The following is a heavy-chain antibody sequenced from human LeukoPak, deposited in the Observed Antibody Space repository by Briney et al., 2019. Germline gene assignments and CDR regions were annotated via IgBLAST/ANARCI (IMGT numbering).Heavy chain of an antibody. CDR3: ARGVFGQWDY. D-gene: IGHD3-16*01. J-gene: IGHJ4*02. V-gene: IGHV4-59*12. CDR1: GGSISSYY. Sequence: SETLSLTCTVSGGSISSYYWSWIRQPPGKGLEWIGYLFNNGSTNYNPSLKSRVTLSVGTSKNQFSLKLSSVTAADTAVYYCARGVFGQWDYWGQGTLVTVSS. CDR2: LFNNGST.